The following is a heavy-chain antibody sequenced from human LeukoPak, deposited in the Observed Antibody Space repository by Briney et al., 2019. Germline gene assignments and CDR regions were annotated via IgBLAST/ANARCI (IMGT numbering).Heavy chain of an antibody. CDR2: INSDGSST. Sequence: GGSLRLSCAASGFTFSSYWTHWVRQAPGKGLVWVSRINSDGSSTSYADSVKGRFTISRDNAKNTLYLQMNSLRAEDTAVYYCARILRDEYCSSTSCYDFDYWGQGTLVTVSS. D-gene: IGHD2-2*01. V-gene: IGHV3-74*01. CDR1: GFTFSSYW. CDR3: ARILRDEYCSSTSCYDFDY. J-gene: IGHJ4*02.